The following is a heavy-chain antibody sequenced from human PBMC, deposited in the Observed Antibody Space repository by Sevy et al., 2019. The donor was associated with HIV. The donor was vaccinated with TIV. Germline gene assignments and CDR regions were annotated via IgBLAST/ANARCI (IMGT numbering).Heavy chain of an antibody. CDR3: AIDPNYSGWFGFDY. V-gene: IGHV6-1*01. J-gene: IGHJ4*02. CDR2: TYYRSKWYI. D-gene: IGHD6-19*01. Sequence: KQSQTLSLTCAISGDSVSTNDGAWNWIRQSPSRGLEWLGRTYYRSKWYIDYGLSVKGRIIITPDTSKNQFSLQLNSVTPDDTAVYYCAIDPNYSGWFGFDYWGQGTLVTVSS. CDR1: GDSVSTNDGA.